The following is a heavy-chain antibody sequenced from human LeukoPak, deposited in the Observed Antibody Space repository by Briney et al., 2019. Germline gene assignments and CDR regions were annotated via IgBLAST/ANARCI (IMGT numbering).Heavy chain of an antibody. Sequence: ASVKVSCKASGYTFTSYYMHWVRQAPGQGLEWMGWINPNSGGTNYAQKFQGRVTMTRDTSISTAYMELSRLRSDDTAVYYCARDIVVVVAAIEVLYGMDVWGQGTTVTVSS. CDR2: INPNSGGT. V-gene: IGHV1-2*02. D-gene: IGHD2-15*01. J-gene: IGHJ6*02. CDR3: ARDIVVVVAAIEVLYGMDV. CDR1: GYTFTSYY.